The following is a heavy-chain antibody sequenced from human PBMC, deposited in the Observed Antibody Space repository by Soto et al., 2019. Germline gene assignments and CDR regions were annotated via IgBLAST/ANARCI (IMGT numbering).Heavy chain of an antibody. CDR2: INHSGST. CDR1: GGSFSGFY. CDR3: VTWGRYCSGGSCYHPLSR. Sequence: QVQLQQWGAGLLKPSETLSLTCAVYGGSFSGFYWSWIRQPPGKGLEWIGEINHSGSTNYNPSLKSRVTISVDTSKNQFSLKLSSVTAADTAVYYCVTWGRYCSGGSCYHPLSRWGQGTLVTVSS. D-gene: IGHD2-15*01. J-gene: IGHJ4*02. V-gene: IGHV4-34*01.